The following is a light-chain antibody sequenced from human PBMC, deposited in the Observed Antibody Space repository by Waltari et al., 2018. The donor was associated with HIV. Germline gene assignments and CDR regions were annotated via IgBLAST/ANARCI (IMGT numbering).Light chain of an antibody. CDR2: QDA. J-gene: IGLJ2*01. CDR1: TLGHKY. V-gene: IGLV3-1*01. CDR3: QAWDSISGII. Sequence: SYELTQPPSMSVSPGQTASISCSGFTLGHKYVSWYQQKPGQSPVLVIYQDAERPSGIPERFSGSRSGSTATLSISGTQTMDEGDYFCQAWDSISGIIFGGGTKLAV.